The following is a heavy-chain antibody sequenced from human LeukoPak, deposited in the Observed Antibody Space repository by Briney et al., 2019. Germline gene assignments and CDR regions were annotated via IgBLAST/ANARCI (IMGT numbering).Heavy chain of an antibody. Sequence: GGSLRLSCAASGFTFSGYEMNWVRQAPGSGLEWVAYITSSGSTIHYADSVKGRFTVSRDNAKNSLYLQMNSLRAEDTAVYYCASGYCSSTSCLNWFDPWGQGTLVTVSS. CDR2: ITSSGSTI. V-gene: IGHV3-48*03. CDR3: ASGYCSSTSCLNWFDP. J-gene: IGHJ5*02. CDR1: GFTFSGYE. D-gene: IGHD2-2*01.